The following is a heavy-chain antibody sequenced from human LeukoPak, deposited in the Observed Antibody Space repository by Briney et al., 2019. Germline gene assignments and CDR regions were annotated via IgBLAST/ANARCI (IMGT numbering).Heavy chain of an antibody. J-gene: IGHJ4*02. CDR2: IYYSGST. Sequence: SETLSLTCTVSGDSIGNGGYYWSWIRQHPGKGLEQIGYIYYSGSTYYSPSLRSRVTISVDTSQNQFSLKLRSVTAADTAVYYCARGGGGNALDYWGQGTLVTVSS. V-gene: IGHV4-31*03. D-gene: IGHD4-23*01. CDR1: GDSIGNGGYY. CDR3: ARGGGGNALDY.